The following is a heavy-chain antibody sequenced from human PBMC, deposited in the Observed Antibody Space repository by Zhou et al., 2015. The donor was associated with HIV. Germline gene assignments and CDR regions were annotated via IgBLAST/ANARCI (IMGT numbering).Heavy chain of an antibody. V-gene: IGHV1-8*01. D-gene: IGHD3-10*01. CDR3: LRXARLFGHYGSMFLDF. CDR2: MNPKSGNT. J-gene: IGHJ4*02. CDR1: GYIVDNHD. Sequence: QVQLLQSGTTVRTPGTSVKVSCRASGYIVDNHDFNWVRQAPGQGLEWMGWMNPKSGNTGFAQKFRGRLTMTSDISVNXAYMELTSLTSDDTAVYYLLRXARLFGHYGSMFLDFWGRGTLVIVSS.